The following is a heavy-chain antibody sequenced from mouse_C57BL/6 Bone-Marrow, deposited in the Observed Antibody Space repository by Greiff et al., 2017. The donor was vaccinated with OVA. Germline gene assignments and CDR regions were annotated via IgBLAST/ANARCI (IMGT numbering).Heavy chain of an antibody. CDR1: GYAFTNYL. Sequence: QVQLKESGAELVRPGTSVKVSCKASGYAFTNYLIEWVKQRPGQGLEWIGVINPGSGGTNYNEKFKGKATLTADKSSSTAYMQLSSLTSEDSAVYFCARNPVVARDAMDYWGQGTSVTVSS. J-gene: IGHJ4*01. CDR2: INPGSGGT. D-gene: IGHD1-1*01. V-gene: IGHV1-54*01. CDR3: ARNPVVARDAMDY.